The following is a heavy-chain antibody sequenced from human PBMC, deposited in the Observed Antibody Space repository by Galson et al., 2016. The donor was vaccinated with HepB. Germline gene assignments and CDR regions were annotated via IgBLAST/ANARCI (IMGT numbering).Heavy chain of an antibody. CDR1: GFTFSSYA. V-gene: IGHV3-23*01. CDR2: ISGSGGST. J-gene: IGHJ6*02. Sequence: SLRLSCAASGFTFSSYAMSWVRQAPGKGLEWVLPISGSGGSTYYGDSVKGRFTISRDNSKKTLFLQMNSLRAEDTAVYYCARYSCGGSGSCPYDHDAMDVWGQGTTVTVSS. CDR3: ARYSCGGSGSCPYDHDAMDV. D-gene: IGHD3-10*01.